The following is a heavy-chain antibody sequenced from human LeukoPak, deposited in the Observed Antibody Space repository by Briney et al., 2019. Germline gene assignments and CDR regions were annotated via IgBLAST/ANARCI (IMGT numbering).Heavy chain of an antibody. V-gene: IGHV3-21*01. CDR3: ARKNRIGVRGVIITSLC. J-gene: IGHJ4*02. CDR2: ISSSSSYI. D-gene: IGHD3-10*01. CDR1: GFTFSSYS. Sequence: GGSLRLSCAASGFTFSSYSMNWVRQAPGKGLEWVSSISSSSSYIYYADSVKGRFTISRDNAKNSLYLQMNSLRAEDTVVYYCARKNRIGVRGVIITSLCCGQGTLVTVSS.